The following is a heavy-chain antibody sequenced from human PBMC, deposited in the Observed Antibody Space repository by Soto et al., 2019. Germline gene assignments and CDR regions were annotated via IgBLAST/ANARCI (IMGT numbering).Heavy chain of an antibody. CDR3: QRDLAKGGGSAGFDY. D-gene: IGHD1-26*01. Sequence: ASVSVSGKASGDTFTTYYIHQLRQPPGHGSEWIGWINPKSGCTNYPQKFQGRDTMTRDTSHSTDSMTLTRLPFDDTAAYNCQRDLAKGGGSAGFDYWGQGTLVTVSS. V-gene: IGHV1-2*02. J-gene: IGHJ4*02. CDR1: GDTFTTYY. CDR2: INPKSGCT.